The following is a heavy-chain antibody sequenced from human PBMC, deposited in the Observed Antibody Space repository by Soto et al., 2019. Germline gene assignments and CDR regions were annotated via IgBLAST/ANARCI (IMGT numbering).Heavy chain of an antibody. J-gene: IGHJ5*02. V-gene: IGHV1-69*13. Sequence: RASVKVSCKASGGTFSSYAISWVRQAPGQGLEWMGGIIPIFGTANYAQKFQGRVTITADESTSTAYMELSSLRSEDTAVYYCARDPLYGSGSYSNWFDPWGQGTLVTVSS. CDR1: GGTFSSYA. CDR2: IIPIFGTA. CDR3: ARDPLYGSGSYSNWFDP. D-gene: IGHD3-10*01.